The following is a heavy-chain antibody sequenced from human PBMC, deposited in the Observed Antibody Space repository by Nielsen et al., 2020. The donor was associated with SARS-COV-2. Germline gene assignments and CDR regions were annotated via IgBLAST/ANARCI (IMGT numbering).Heavy chain of an antibody. CDR2: MSAADGRT. J-gene: IGHJ6*04. Sequence: ASVPVSCQASGYTFSTSYMHWVRPAPGQRLGWMGWMSAADGRTTYSQKFQGRVTTTRDASATTVYLELSSLTSEDTAVYYCARDTGNWYMDVWGKGTTVTVSS. D-gene: IGHD6-13*01. CDR3: ARDTGNWYMDV. V-gene: IGHV1-3*01. CDR1: GYTFSTSY.